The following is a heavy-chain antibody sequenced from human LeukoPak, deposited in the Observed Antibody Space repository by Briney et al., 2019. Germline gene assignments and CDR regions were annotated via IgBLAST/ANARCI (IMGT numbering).Heavy chain of an antibody. CDR2: IYSGGST. J-gene: IGHJ4*02. Sequence: PGGSLRLSCVASGFTVSSNFMSWVRQAPGKGLEWVSVIYSGGSTYLADSVKGRFTISRDNPKNTVYLQMNSLRAEDTAVYYCARERVRDYYDSSGYLDYWGQGTLVTVSS. CDR1: GFTVSSNF. CDR3: ARERVRDYYDSSGYLDY. D-gene: IGHD3-22*01. V-gene: IGHV3-53*01.